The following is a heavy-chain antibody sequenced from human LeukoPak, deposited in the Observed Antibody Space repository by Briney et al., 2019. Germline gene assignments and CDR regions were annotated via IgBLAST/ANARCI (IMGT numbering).Heavy chain of an antibody. J-gene: IGHJ3*02. CDR2: IYYSGST. CDR3: ARNVGDSGSYAVAFDI. D-gene: IGHD1-26*01. Sequence: SETLSLTCAVSGYSISSSNWWGWIRQPPGKGLEWIGYIYYSGSTYYNPSLKSRVTMSVDTSKNQFSLELSSVTAVDTAVYYCARNVGDSGSYAVAFDIWGQGTMVTVSS. CDR1: GYSISSSNW. V-gene: IGHV4-28*01.